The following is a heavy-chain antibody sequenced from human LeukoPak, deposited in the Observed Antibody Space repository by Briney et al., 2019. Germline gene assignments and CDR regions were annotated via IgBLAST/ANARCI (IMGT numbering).Heavy chain of an antibody. CDR1: GGSISSSSYY. Sequence: SETLSLTCTVSGGSISSSSYYWGWIRQPPGKGLEWIGSIYYSGSTYYNPSLKSRVTISVDTSKNQFSLKLSSVTAADTAVYYCARRVYDFWSGYLKTPSWYFDYWGQGTLVTVSS. D-gene: IGHD3-3*01. CDR2: IYYSGST. V-gene: IGHV4-39*01. J-gene: IGHJ4*02. CDR3: ARRVYDFWSGYLKTPSWYFDY.